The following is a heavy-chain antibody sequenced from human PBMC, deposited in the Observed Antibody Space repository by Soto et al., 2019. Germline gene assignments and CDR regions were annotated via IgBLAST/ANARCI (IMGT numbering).Heavy chain of an antibody. Sequence: GGSLRLSCAASGFTFSSYGMHWVRQAPGKGLEWVAVIWYDGSNKYYADSVKGRFTISRDNSKNTLYLQMNSLRAEDTAVYYCARDNEILWFGEVSAGPYYYYGMDVWGQGTTVTVSS. D-gene: IGHD3-10*01. CDR1: GFTFSSYG. V-gene: IGHV3-33*01. CDR3: ARDNEILWFGEVSAGPYYYYGMDV. CDR2: IWYDGSNK. J-gene: IGHJ6*02.